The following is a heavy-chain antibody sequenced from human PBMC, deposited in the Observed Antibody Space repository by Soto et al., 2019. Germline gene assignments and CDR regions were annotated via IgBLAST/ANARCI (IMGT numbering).Heavy chain of an antibody. D-gene: IGHD6-19*01. Sequence: QLQLQESGPGLVKPSETLSLTCTVSGGSISSSSYYWGWIRQPPGKGLEWIGSIYYSGSTYYNPSLKSRAPXSXDXXKNQFSLKLSSVTAADTAVYYCASHAVHSSGFTDYWGQGTLVTVSS. CDR1: GGSISSSSYY. V-gene: IGHV4-39*01. CDR2: IYYSGST. J-gene: IGHJ4*02. CDR3: ASHAVHSSGFTDY.